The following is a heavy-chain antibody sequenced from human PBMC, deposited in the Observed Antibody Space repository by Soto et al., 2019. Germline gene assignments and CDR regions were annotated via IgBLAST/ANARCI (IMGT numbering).Heavy chain of an antibody. CDR3: ARSHCTNGVCFRSNDAFDI. CDR2: IYYSGNT. Sequence: WTWIRQHPGKGLEWIEYIYYSGNTYYNPSLKSRVTISVDTSTNQFSLRLGSVTAADTAVYYCARSHCTNGVCFRSNDAFDIWGQGTMVTVSS. V-gene: IGHV4-31*02. J-gene: IGHJ3*02. D-gene: IGHD2-8*01.